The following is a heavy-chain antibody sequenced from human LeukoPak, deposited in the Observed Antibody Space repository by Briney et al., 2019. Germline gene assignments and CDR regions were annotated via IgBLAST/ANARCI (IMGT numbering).Heavy chain of an antibody. V-gene: IGHV1-2*02. CDR1: GYTFTGYY. Sequence: ASVKVSCKPSGYTFTGYYLHWVRQAPGQALEWMGWINPNIGATMYAQKFQGRVTMTRDTSISTAYMELNSLRSDDTAVYYCARDRVGSGWPRPFYFEHGGQGALVTVSS. J-gene: IGHJ4*02. D-gene: IGHD6-19*01. CDR3: ARDRVGSGWPRPFYFEH. CDR2: INPNIGAT.